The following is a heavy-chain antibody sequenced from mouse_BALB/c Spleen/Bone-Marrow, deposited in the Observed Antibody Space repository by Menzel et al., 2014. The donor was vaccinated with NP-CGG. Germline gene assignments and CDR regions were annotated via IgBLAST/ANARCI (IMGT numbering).Heavy chain of an antibody. CDR3: ARRIYYAMGY. D-gene: IGHD2-1*01. CDR2: LNPGSGGT. V-gene: IGHV1-54*01. Sequence: VQLQQSGAELVRPGTSVKVSCKASGYAFTNYLIEWVKQRPGQGLEWIGVLNPGSGGTNYNEKFKGKATLTADKSSSTAYMQLSSLTSDDSAVYFCARRIYYAMGYWGRGTTLTVSS. J-gene: IGHJ2*01. CDR1: GYAFTNYL.